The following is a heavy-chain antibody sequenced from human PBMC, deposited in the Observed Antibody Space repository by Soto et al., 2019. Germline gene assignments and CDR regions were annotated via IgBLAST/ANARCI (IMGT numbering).Heavy chain of an antibody. J-gene: IGHJ6*02. Sequence: PGGSLRLSCAASGFTFSNAWMNWVRQAPGKGLEWVGRIKSKTDGGTTDYAAPVKGRFTISRDDSKNTLYLQMNSLKTEDTAVYYCTTEYPWYRFGELSSYYYYYGMDVWGQGTTVTVSS. CDR3: TTEYPWYRFGELSSYYYYYGMDV. D-gene: IGHD3-10*01. V-gene: IGHV3-15*07. CDR2: IKSKTDGGTT. CDR1: GFTFSNAW.